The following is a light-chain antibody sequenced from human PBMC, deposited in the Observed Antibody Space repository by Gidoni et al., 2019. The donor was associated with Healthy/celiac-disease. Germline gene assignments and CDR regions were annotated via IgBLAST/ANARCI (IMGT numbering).Light chain of an antibody. CDR2: GAS. Sequence: EIVMTQSPATLSVSPGERATLSCRASQSVSSNLAWYQQKPGQAPRLLIYGASTRDTGIPARFSGSGSGTEFTLTISSLQSEDFAVYYCQQYNNLPRTFGQGTKVEIK. CDR1: QSVSSN. V-gene: IGKV3-15*01. CDR3: QQYNNLPRT. J-gene: IGKJ1*01.